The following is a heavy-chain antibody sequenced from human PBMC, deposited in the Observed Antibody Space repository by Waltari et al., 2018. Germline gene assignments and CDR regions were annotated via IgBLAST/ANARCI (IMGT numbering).Heavy chain of an antibody. CDR3: AKEGYSYGYSAGVDY. V-gene: IGHV3-23*01. Sequence: EVQLLESGGGLVQPGGSLRLSCAASGFTFSSYAMSWVRQAPGKGLEWVSGISGSGGSTYYAASVKGRVTISRDNSKNTLYLQMNSLRAEDTAVYYCAKEGYSYGYSAGVDYWGQGTLVTVSS. CDR2: ISGSGGST. D-gene: IGHD5-18*01. J-gene: IGHJ4*02. CDR1: GFTFSSYA.